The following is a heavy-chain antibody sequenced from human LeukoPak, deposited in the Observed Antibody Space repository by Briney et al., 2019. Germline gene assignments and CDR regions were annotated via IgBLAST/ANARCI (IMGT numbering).Heavy chain of an antibody. CDR1: GFTFSSYS. CDR3: ARSRGLRITMVRGVIAGSLMDV. Sequence: GGSLRLSCAASGFTFSSYSMNWVRQAPGKGLEWVSSISSSSSYIYYADSVKGRFTISRDNAKNSLYLQMNSLRAEDTAVYYCARSRGLRITMVRGVIAGSLMDVWGKGTTVTISS. D-gene: IGHD3-10*01. J-gene: IGHJ6*03. V-gene: IGHV3-21*01. CDR2: ISSSSSYI.